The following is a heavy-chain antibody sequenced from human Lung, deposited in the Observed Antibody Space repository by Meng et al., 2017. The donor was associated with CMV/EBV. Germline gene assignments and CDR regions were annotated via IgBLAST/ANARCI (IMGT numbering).Heavy chain of an antibody. V-gene: IGHV3-15*01. CDR3: TTQTVTYCSSTSCSDY. D-gene: IGHD2-2*01. CDR2: IKSKTDGGTT. CDR1: CSNAG. J-gene: IGHJ4*02. Sequence: CSNAGMSWVRRAPGKGLRWVGRIKSKTDGGTTDYAATVKGRFTISRDDSKNTLYLQMNSLKTEDTAVYYCTTQTVTYCSSTSCSDYWGQGTLVTVSS.